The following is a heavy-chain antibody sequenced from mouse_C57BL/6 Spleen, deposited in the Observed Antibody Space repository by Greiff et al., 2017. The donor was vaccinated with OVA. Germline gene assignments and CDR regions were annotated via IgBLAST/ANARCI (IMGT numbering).Heavy chain of an antibody. J-gene: IGHJ2*01. D-gene: IGHD2-5*01. V-gene: IGHV1-52*01. Sequence: QVQLKEPGAELVRPGSSVKLSCKASGYTFTSYWMHWVKQRPIQGLEWIGNIDPSDSETHYNQKFKDKATLTVDKSSSTAYMQLSSLTSEDSAVYYCARGDSNYLDYWGQGTTLTVSS. CDR1: GYTFTSYW. CDR3: ARGDSNYLDY. CDR2: IDPSDSET.